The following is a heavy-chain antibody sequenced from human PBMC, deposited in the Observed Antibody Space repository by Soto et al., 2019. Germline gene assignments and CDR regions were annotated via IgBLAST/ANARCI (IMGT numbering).Heavy chain of an antibody. CDR2: IYYSGST. CDR1: GGSISSSSYY. V-gene: IGHV4-39*01. D-gene: IGHD6-19*01. CDR3: AIGGVYSSGWRPIYYYGMDV. Sequence: SETLSLTCTVSGGSISSSSYYWGWIRQPPGKGLEWIGSIYYSGSTYYNQSLKSRVTISVGTSKNQFSLKLSSVTAADTAVYYCAIGGVYSSGWRPIYYYGMDVWGQGTTVTVSS. J-gene: IGHJ6*02.